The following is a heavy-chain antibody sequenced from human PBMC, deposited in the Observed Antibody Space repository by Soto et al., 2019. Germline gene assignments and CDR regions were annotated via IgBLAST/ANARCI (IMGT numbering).Heavy chain of an antibody. CDR1: GYTFTSYG. D-gene: IGHD3-22*01. J-gene: IGHJ4*02. Sequence: ASVKVSCKASGYTFTSYGISWVRQAPGQGLEWMGWISAYNGNTNYAQKLQGRVTMTTDTSTSTAYMELRSLRSDDTAVYYCARNVNYYDSSGYWDYWGQGTLVTVS. CDR2: ISAYNGNT. V-gene: IGHV1-18*01. CDR3: ARNVNYYDSSGYWDY.